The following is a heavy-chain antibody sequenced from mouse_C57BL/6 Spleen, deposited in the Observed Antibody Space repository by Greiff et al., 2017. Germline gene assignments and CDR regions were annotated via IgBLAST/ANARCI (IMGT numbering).Heavy chain of an antibody. CDR1: GFTFSDYG. V-gene: IGHV5-17*01. D-gene: IGHD1-1*01. CDR2: ISSGSSTI. J-gene: IGHJ2*01. CDR3: ARERYYGSSLDY. Sequence: EVKVVESGGGLVKPGGSLKLTCAASGFTFSDYGMHWVRQAPEKGLEWVAYISSGSSTIYYADTVKGRFTISRDNAKNTLFLQMTSLRSEDTAMYYCARERYYGSSLDYWGQGTTLTVSS.